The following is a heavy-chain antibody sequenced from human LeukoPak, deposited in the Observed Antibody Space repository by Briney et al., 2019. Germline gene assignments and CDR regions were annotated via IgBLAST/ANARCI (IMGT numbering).Heavy chain of an antibody. CDR1: GFTFDDYA. V-gene: IGHV3-9*01. D-gene: IGHD5-18*01. CDR3: AKEGGRYSYGNFDY. CDR2: ISWNSGSI. Sequence: GGSLRLSCAASGFTFDDYAMRWVRQAPGKGLEWVSGISWNSGSIGYADSVKGRFTISRDNAKNSLYLQMNSLRAEDTALYYCAKEGGRYSYGNFDYWGQGTLVTVSS. J-gene: IGHJ4*02.